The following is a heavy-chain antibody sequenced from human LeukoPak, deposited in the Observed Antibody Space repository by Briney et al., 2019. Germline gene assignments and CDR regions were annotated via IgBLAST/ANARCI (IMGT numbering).Heavy chain of an antibody. J-gene: IGHJ4*02. CDR3: ARIGLRGVIISRPLDY. D-gene: IGHD3-16*02. CDR1: GYTFTSYD. V-gene: IGHV1-8*01. Sequence: GASVKVSCKASGYTFTSYDINWVRQATGQGREGMGWMNPNSGNTGYAQKFQGRVTMTRNTSISTAYMDLSSLRSEDTAVYYCARIGLRGVIISRPLDYWGQGTLVTVSS. CDR2: MNPNSGNT.